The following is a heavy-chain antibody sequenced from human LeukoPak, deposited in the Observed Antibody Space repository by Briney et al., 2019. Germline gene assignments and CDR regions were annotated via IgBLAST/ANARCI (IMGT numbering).Heavy chain of an antibody. D-gene: IGHD5-18*01. J-gene: IGHJ3*02. Sequence: GGCLRLSCAASGFTFNTYSMNWVRQAPGKGLEWVSYINSGSTTVYYADSVKGRFTISRDNSKNTLYLQMNSLRAEDTAVYYCARPVDTTMATGAFDIWGQGTMVTVSS. CDR2: INSGSTTV. V-gene: IGHV3-48*01. CDR3: ARPVDTTMATGAFDI. CDR1: GFTFNTYS.